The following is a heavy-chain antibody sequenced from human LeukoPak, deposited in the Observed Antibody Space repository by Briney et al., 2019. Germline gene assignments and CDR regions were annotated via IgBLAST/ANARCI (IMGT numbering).Heavy chain of an antibody. CDR2: ISWNSGSI. CDR3: AKQRVQCSSTSCYMGFDY. D-gene: IGHD2-2*02. J-gene: IGHJ4*02. CDR1: GFTFDDYA. V-gene: IGHV3-9*01. Sequence: GGSLRLSCAASGFTFDDYAMHWVRQAPGKGLEWVSGISWNSGSIGYADSVKGRFTISRDNAKNSLYLQMNSLRAEDTALYYCAKQRVQCSSTSCYMGFDYWGQGTLVTVSS.